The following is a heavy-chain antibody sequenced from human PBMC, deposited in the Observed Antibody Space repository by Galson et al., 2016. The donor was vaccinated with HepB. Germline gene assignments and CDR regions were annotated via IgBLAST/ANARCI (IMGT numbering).Heavy chain of an antibody. CDR2: ISYDGTNK. J-gene: IGHJ4*02. CDR1: GFTFSTYA. D-gene: IGHD3-10*01. V-gene: IGHV3-30-3*02. Sequence: SLRLSCAASGFTFSTYALHWVRQAPGKGLEWVAVISYDGTNKYYADSVKGRFTISRDNSKNTLYLQMNSLRVEDTAMYYCAKSGGPRSLYGSGNYVFDFWGQGTLVTVSS. CDR3: AKSGGPRSLYGSGNYVFDF.